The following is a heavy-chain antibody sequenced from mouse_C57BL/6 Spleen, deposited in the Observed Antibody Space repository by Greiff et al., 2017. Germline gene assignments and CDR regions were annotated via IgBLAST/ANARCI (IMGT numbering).Heavy chain of an antibody. CDR2: INPSTGGT. Sequence: VQLQQSGPSLVQPGASVKISSNASCYSFTGYYMNWVKQSPEKSLEWIGEINPSTGGTTYNQKFKAKATLTVDKSSSTAYMQLKSLTSEDSAVYYCAIVNCYAKYY. J-gene: IGHJ4*01. CDR3: AIVNCYAKYY. D-gene: IGHD2-12*01. V-gene: IGHV1-42*01. CDR1: CYSFTGYY.